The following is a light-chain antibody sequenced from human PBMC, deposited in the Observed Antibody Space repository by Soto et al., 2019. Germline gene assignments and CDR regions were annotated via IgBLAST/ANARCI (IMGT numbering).Light chain of an antibody. CDR3: QQFKSYPIT. Sequence: FVVTQSPDTLSLSPGETATLSCRASQSVSSSVAWYQHKPGQSPRLVVYSGYKRSPGIPARFSGSGSGTEFTLTISSLQPEDFGTYYCQQFKSYPITFGQGTRLEIK. J-gene: IGKJ5*01. CDR1: QSVSSS. CDR2: SGY. V-gene: IGKV3-15*01.